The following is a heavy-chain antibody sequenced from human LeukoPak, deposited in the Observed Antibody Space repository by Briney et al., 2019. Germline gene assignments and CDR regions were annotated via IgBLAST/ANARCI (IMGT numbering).Heavy chain of an antibody. D-gene: IGHD2-2*01. CDR2: IIPIFGTA. CDR1: GGTFSSYA. V-gene: IGHV1-69*13. J-gene: IGHJ4*02. Sequence: SVKVSCKASGGTFSSYAISWLRRAPGQGLEWMGGIIPIFGTANYAQKFQGRVTITADESTSTAYMELSSLRSEDTAVYYCARGEVVPAAIPFDYWSRGTLVTVSS. CDR3: ARGEVVPAAIPFDY.